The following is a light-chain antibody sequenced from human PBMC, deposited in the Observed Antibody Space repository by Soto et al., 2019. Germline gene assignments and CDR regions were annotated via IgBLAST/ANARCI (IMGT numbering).Light chain of an antibody. V-gene: IGKV1-5*03. CDR1: QSINSW. CDR2: KAS. CDR3: QQYNSFST. Sequence: DIQMTQSPSTLSASVGDRFTITCRASQSINSWLAWYQQKPGKAPKLLIYKASSLESGVPSRFSGSGSETEFTLTISSLQPDDFATYYCQQYNSFSTFGQGTKVDIK. J-gene: IGKJ1*01.